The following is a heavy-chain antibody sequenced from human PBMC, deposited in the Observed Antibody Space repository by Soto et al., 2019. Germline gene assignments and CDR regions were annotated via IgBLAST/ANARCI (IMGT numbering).Heavy chain of an antibody. CDR1: RGSFNAYS. V-gene: IGHV4-34*01. J-gene: IGHJ6*02. CDR3: ARGLRYSGMDV. Sequence: SETLSLTCAVHRGSFNAYSWTWIRQPPGKGLEWIGEIDHSGSTTYNPSLKSRIIMSVDASKNQFSLNVSSMTAADTAVYYCARGLRYSGMDVWGQGTTVTVSS. CDR2: IDHSGST.